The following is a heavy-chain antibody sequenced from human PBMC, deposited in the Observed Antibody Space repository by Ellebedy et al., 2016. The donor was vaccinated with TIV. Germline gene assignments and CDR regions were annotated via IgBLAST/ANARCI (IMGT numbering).Heavy chain of an antibody. V-gene: IGHV3-21*01. CDR3: ARNVNYAHDY. D-gene: IGHD1-7*01. CDR2: ISISSDLI. CDR1: GFTFSTYT. J-gene: IGHJ4*02. Sequence: GGSPRLSXAASGFTFSTYTMDWVRQAPGKGLEWVSSISISSDLIFYADSVRGRVTISRDNAKNSVYLQISSLRADDTAVYYCARNVNYAHDYWGQGTLVTVSS.